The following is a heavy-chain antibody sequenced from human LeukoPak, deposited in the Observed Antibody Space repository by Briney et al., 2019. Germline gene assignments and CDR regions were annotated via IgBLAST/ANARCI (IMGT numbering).Heavy chain of an antibody. CDR3: AREVGYSYGPRADV. V-gene: IGHV3-9*01. Sequence: PGGSLRLSCAASGFTFDDYAMHWVRQAPGKGLEWVSGISWNSGSIGYADSVKGRFTISRDNAKNSLYLQMNSLRAEDTAVYYCAREVGYSYGPRADVWGQGTTVTVSS. J-gene: IGHJ6*02. D-gene: IGHD5-18*01. CDR2: ISWNSGSI. CDR1: GFTFDDYA.